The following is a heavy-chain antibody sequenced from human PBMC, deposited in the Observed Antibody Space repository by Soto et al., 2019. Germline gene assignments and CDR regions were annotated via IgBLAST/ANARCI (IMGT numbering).Heavy chain of an antibody. CDR2: IYWDAEE. Sequence: QITLNESGPPLLKPTQTLTLTCTFSGFSLRSLGMAVGWICQPPGRALEWVALIYWDAEERYSPSLQSRLTITKDTSKNHVVFTMTTMDPVDTATYYCARRYDSSFDFWGQGIPVTVSS. CDR1: GFSLRSLGMA. V-gene: IGHV2-5*02. J-gene: IGHJ4*02. D-gene: IGHD6-6*01. CDR3: ARRYDSSFDF.